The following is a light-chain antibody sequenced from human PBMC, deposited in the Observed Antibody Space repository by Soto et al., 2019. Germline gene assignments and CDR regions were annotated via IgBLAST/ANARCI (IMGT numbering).Light chain of an antibody. CDR2: GAS. CDR3: QWYGSSPPVT. Sequence: EIVLPQSPGTLSLSPGEITTLSCMASQIVSSSYLAWYKQKPGQAPRLLIYGASSRATGIPDRFSGSGSRTDFALTISRLATDEVAVYYWQWYGSSPPVTFGHVNKVEIK. J-gene: IGKJ1*01. V-gene: IGKV3-20*01. CDR1: QIVSSSY.